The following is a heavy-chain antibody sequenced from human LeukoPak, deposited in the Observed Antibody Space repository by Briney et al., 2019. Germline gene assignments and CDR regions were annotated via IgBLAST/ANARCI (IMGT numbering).Heavy chain of an antibody. CDR3: ARLCSSGWSASSD. D-gene: IGHD6-19*01. J-gene: IGHJ4*02. V-gene: IGHV5-51*01. Sequence: GESLKISCKGSGYSFTSYWIGWVRQMPGKGLEWMGIIYPGDSDTRYSPSFEGQVTISVDKSISNAYLQWGSLKASDTAMYYCARLCSSGWSASSDWGQGTLVTVSS. CDR2: IYPGDSDT. CDR1: GYSFTSYW.